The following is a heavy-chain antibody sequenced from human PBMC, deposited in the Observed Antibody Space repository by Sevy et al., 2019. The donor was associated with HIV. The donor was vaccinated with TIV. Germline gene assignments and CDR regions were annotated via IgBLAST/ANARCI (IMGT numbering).Heavy chain of an antibody. V-gene: IGHV4-59*01. Sequence: SETLSLTCTVSGDSISSYYWSWIRQPPGKGLEWIGYFYYSGITNYNPSVKSRVTISVDTSRNRISLKLSSVTAADTDVYYCARGIVAYYFDYCGQGPLVTVSS. J-gene: IGHJ4*02. D-gene: IGHD5-12*01. CDR3: ARGIVAYYFDY. CDR1: GDSISSYY. CDR2: FYYSGIT.